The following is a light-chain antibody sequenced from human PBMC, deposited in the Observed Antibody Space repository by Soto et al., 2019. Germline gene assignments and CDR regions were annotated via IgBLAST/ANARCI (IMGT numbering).Light chain of an antibody. Sequence: QSALTQPASVSGSPGQSITISCTGTSSDVGSYNLVSWYQQHPGKAPKLMIYDVSKRPLGVSNRFSGSRSGNTASLTISGLQAEDEADYYCCSFAGSSTVVFGGGTKLTVL. CDR3: CSFAGSSTVV. CDR1: SSDVGSYNL. V-gene: IGLV2-23*02. J-gene: IGLJ2*01. CDR2: DVS.